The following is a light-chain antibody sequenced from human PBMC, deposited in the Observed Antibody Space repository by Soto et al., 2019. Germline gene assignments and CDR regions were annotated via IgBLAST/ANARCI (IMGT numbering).Light chain of an antibody. V-gene: IGLV2-14*03. Sequence: QSALTQPASVSGSPGQWITISCTGTSTDIGRYNYVSWYQQHPGKAPKLMIYDVSNRPSGVSSRFSGSKSGNTASLTISGLQAEDEADYYCSSYTSSSTYVFGTGTKLTVL. CDR1: STDIGRYNY. J-gene: IGLJ1*01. CDR3: SSYTSSSTYV. CDR2: DVS.